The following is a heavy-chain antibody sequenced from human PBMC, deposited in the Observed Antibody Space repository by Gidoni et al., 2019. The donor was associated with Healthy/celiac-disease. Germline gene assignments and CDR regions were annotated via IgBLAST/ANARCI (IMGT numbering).Heavy chain of an antibody. Sequence: EVQLVESGGCLVPPGRSLRLSCPASGFPFDDYAMNWVRQAPGKGMEWVSGISWNSGSIGYADSVKGRFTISRDNAKNSLYRQMNSLRAEDTALYYCAKDSYGDYVYYFDYWGQGTLVTVSS. CDR1: GFPFDDYA. CDR2: ISWNSGSI. D-gene: IGHD4-17*01. J-gene: IGHJ4*02. V-gene: IGHV3-9*01. CDR3: AKDSYGDYVYYFDY.